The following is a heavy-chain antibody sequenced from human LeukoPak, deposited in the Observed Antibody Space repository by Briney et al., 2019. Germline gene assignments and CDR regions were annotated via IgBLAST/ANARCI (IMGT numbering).Heavy chain of an antibody. Sequence: GGSLRLSCAASRFTFSSSGMHWVRQAPDKGLEWVAVIWSDGSDTHYADSVKGRFTISRDNSKNTLFLQMNSLRAEDTAVYYCARDRGSRWYGPIDYWGQGTLVTVSS. CDR3: ARDRGSRWYGPIDY. CDR2: IWSDGSDT. D-gene: IGHD6-13*01. CDR1: RFTFSSSG. J-gene: IGHJ4*02. V-gene: IGHV3-33*01.